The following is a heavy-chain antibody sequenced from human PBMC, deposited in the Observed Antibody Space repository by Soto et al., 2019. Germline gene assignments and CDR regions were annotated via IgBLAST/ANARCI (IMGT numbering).Heavy chain of an antibody. CDR1: GGSVSSTFWY. Sequence: SETLSLTCTVSGGSVSSTFWYWGWIRQPPGNGLEWIGSIYTGSTYYNPSLKSRVTISVATSKNQFSLKLTSVTAADTAVYYCARHSPRLFDYWGQGTVVTVSS. J-gene: IGHJ4*02. D-gene: IGHD3-16*01. V-gene: IGHV4-39*01. CDR3: ARHSPRLFDY. CDR2: IYTGST.